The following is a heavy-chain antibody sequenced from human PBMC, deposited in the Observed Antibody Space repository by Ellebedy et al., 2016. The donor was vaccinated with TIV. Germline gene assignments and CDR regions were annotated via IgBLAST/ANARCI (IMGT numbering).Heavy chain of an antibody. Sequence: GESLKISCAASGFTFSDYDMSWVRQAPGKGPEWVSAITNSGAGTYYENSVKGRFTISRDNSKNTVYLQMNSLRAEDTALYYCRAYSSGSRRAFEHWGQGTLVTVSS. J-gene: IGHJ4*02. CDR1: GFTFSDYD. D-gene: IGHD3-10*01. CDR2: ITNSGAGT. V-gene: IGHV3-23*01. CDR3: RAYSSGSRRAFEH.